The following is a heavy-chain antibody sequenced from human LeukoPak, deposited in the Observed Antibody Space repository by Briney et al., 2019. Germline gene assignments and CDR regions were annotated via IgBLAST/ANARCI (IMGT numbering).Heavy chain of an antibody. V-gene: IGHV1-24*01. J-gene: IGHJ5*02. CDR1: GYTLTELS. D-gene: IGHD3-10*01. CDR2: FDPEDGET. CDR3: ANYYYGSGSYYNEGWFDP. Sequence: ASVKVSCKVSGYTLTELSMHWVRQAPGKGLGWMGGFDPEDGETIYAQKFQGRVTMTEDTSTDTAYMELSSLRSEDTAVYYCANYYYGSGSYYNEGWFDPWGQGTLVTVSS.